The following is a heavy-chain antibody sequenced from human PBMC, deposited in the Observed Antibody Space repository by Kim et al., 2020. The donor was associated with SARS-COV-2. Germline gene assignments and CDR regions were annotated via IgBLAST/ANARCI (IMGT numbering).Heavy chain of an antibody. J-gene: IGHJ4*02. CDR1: GFTFSNYG. V-gene: IGHV3-30*18. D-gene: IGHD3-22*01. CDR3: AKGGGHYWNFDY. Sequence: GGSLRLSCSGSGFTFSNYGMHWVRQAPGKGLEWVALISYDGSNEYYADSVKGRFPISRDNSKNTLYLQMNSLRAEDTAVYYWAKGGGHYWNFDYWGQGALVTVSS. CDR2: ISYDGSNE.